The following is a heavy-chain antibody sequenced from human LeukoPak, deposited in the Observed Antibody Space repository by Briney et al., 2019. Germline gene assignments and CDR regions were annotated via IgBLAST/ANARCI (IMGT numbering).Heavy chain of an antibody. D-gene: IGHD3-22*01. V-gene: IGHV4-59*08. CDR2: IYYSGST. J-gene: IGHJ4*02. Sequence: SETLSLTCTVSGGSISSYYWSWIRQPPGKGLEWIGYIYYSGSTNYNPSLKSRVTISVDTSKNQFSLKLSSVTAADTAVYYCARHSVSYYDSSGYYFDYWGQGTLVTVSS. CDR1: GGSISSYY. CDR3: ARHSVSYYDSSGYYFDY.